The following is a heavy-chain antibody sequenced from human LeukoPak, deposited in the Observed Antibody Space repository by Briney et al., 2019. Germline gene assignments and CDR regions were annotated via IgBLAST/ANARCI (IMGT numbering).Heavy chain of an antibody. D-gene: IGHD6-6*01. Sequence: GGSLRLPCATSGFTFSSYTINWVRQAPGKGLEWVSSISSRALYLYYANSVKGRFTISRDNAKNTLYLQMNSLRAEDTAVYYCARSSWSTADYWGQGTLVTVSS. J-gene: IGHJ4*02. CDR1: GFTFSSYT. CDR3: ARSSWSTADY. V-gene: IGHV3-21*01. CDR2: ISSRALYL.